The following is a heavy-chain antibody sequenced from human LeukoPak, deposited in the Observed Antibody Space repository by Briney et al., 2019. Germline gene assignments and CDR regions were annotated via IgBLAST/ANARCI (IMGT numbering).Heavy chain of an antibody. V-gene: IGHV7-4-1*02. Sequence: ASVKVSCKASGCTFTSYAMNWVRQAPGQGLEWMGWINTNTGNPTYAQGFTGRFVFSLDTSVSTAYLQISSLKAEDTAVYYCARDADDYGDYTAFDIWGQGTMVTVSS. CDR2: INTNTGNP. J-gene: IGHJ3*02. CDR1: GCTFTSYA. CDR3: ARDADDYGDYTAFDI. D-gene: IGHD4-17*01.